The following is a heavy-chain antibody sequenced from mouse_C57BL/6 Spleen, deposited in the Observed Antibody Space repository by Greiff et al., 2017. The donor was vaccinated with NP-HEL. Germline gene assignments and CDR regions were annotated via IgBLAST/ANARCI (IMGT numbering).Heavy chain of an antibody. CDR2: IDPSDSYT. J-gene: IGHJ2*01. V-gene: IGHV1-69*01. D-gene: IGHD2-1*01. Sequence: VQLQQPGAELVMPGASVKLSCKASGYTFTSYWMHWVKQRPGQGLEWIGEIDPSDSYTNYNQKFKGKSTLTVDKSSSTAYMQLSSLTSEDSAVYYCAGGNYVFDYWGQGTTLTVSS. CDR1: GYTFTSYW. CDR3: AGGNYVFDY.